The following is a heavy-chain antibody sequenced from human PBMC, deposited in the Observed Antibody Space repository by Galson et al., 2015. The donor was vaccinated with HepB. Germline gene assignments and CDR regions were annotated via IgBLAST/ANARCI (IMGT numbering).Heavy chain of an antibody. D-gene: IGHD5-18*01. J-gene: IGHJ4*02. CDR1: GYSFTNYW. CDR2: IYPGDSDT. Sequence: QSGAEVKKPGESLKISCKGSGYSFTNYWIGWVRQMPGKGLEWMGIIYPGDSDTRYSPSFQGQVTISADTSISTAYLQWGSLKASDTAIYYCLLFGYSPTHDYFDYWGQGTLVTVSS. V-gene: IGHV5-51*01. CDR3: LLFGYSPTHDYFDY.